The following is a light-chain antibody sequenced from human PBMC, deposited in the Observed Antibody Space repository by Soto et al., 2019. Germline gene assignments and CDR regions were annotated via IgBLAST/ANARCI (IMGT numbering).Light chain of an antibody. CDR2: GSS. CDR1: QSVSSTY. J-gene: IGKJ1*01. V-gene: IGKV3-20*01. CDR3: QQYGSSSWT. Sequence: EIVLTQSPGTLSLSPGERATLSCRASQSVSSTYLAWYQQQPGQAPRLLIYGSSNRATGIPDRFSGSGSGTDFTLTISILEPEDVAVYYCQQYGSSSWTFGEGTKVEIK.